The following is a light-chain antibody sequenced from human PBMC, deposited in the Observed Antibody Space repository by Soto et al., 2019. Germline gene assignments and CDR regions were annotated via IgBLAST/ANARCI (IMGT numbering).Light chain of an antibody. J-gene: IGKJ4*01. V-gene: IGKV1-39*01. Sequence: DIQLTQSPSFLCESVGDRVTITCRASQGISSYLAWYQQKPGKAPKVLIYAASTLQGGVPSRFSGSGSGTDFTLTISSLQPEDFATYYCQQSYSTPPTFGGGTKVDIK. CDR2: AAS. CDR1: QGISSY. CDR3: QQSYSTPPT.